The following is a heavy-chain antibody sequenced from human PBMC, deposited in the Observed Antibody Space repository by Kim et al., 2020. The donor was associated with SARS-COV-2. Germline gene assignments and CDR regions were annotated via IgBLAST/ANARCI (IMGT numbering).Heavy chain of an antibody. J-gene: IGHJ4*02. CDR2: GNT. CDR3: ARGGIAPDY. V-gene: IGHV1-8*01. D-gene: IGHD6-13*01. Sequence: GNTGYAQKFQGRVTMTRNTSISTAYMELSSLRSEDTAVYYCARGGIAPDYWGQGTLVTVSS.